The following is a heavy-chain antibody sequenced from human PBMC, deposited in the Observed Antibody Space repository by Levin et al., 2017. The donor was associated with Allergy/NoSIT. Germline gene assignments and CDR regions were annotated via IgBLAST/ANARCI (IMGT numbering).Heavy chain of an antibody. CDR3: ARVRGYDFWSGYYLRLNAPFEDY. V-gene: IGHV3-48*03. J-gene: IGHJ4*02. D-gene: IGHD3-3*01. Sequence: LSLTCAASGFTFSSYEMNWVRQAPGKGLEWVSYISSSGSTIYYADSVKGRFTISRDNAKNSLYLQMNSLRAEDTAVYYCARVRGYDFWSGYYLRLNAPFEDYWGQGTLVTVSS. CDR1: GFTFSSYE. CDR2: ISSSGSTI.